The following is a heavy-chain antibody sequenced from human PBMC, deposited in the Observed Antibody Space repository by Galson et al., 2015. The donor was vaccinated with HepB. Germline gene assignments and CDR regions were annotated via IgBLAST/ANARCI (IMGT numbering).Heavy chain of an antibody. Sequence: SVKVSCKASGYTFTGYYMHWVRQAPGQGLEWMGGINPIFGTANNIQKFQGRVTITADESTSTAYMELSRLRSEDTAVYYCARGPYETTVTTAYYYGLDVWGQGTAVTVSS. CDR2: INPIFGTA. V-gene: IGHV1-69*13. CDR1: GYTFTGYY. J-gene: IGHJ6*02. CDR3: ARGPYETTVTTAYYYGLDV. D-gene: IGHD4-17*01.